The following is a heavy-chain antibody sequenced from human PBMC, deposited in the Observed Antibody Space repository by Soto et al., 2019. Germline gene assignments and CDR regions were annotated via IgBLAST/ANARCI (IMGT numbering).Heavy chain of an antibody. V-gene: IGHV1-46*01. CDR3: SRHLLPGSAAWTLKRMDV. J-gene: IGHJ6*02. Sequence: AXTLKVACKATGYALTSYYMHWVRQAPGQGLEWMGIINPSGGSTSYAQKFQGRVTMTRDTSTSTVYMELSSLRSEDTAVEYGSRHLLPGSAAWTLKRMDVCGQRTAVTVSS. D-gene: IGHD3-10*01. CDR1: GYALTSYY. CDR2: INPSGGST.